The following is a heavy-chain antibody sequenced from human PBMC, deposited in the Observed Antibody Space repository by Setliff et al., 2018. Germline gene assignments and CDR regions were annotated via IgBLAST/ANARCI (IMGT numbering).Heavy chain of an antibody. Sequence: PSETLSLTCTVSGYSISSGHYWGWIRQPPGKRLEWIGSISHSGSTTYNPSLRRRVTISLDTSTNQFSPELTSVTAADTAVYYCAGGRRYDYGWDFDYWGQGTLVTVSS. CDR3: AGGRRYDYGWDFDY. CDR1: GYSISSGHY. D-gene: IGHD4-17*01. J-gene: IGHJ4*02. V-gene: IGHV4-38-2*02. CDR2: ISHSGST.